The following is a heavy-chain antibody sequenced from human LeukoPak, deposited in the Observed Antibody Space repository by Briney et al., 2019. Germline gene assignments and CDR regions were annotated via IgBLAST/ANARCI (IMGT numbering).Heavy chain of an antibody. J-gene: IGHJ4*02. Sequence: EPSQTLSLTCTVSGGSISSGSYYWSWIRQTAGKGLEWIGRIYTSGSTNYNPSLKSRVTISVDTSKNQFSLKLSSVTAADTAVYYCARDRYYDSSGYYYWGQGTLVTVSS. V-gene: IGHV4-61*02. CDR1: GGSISSGSYY. D-gene: IGHD3-22*01. CDR2: IYTSGST. CDR3: ARDRYYDSSGYYY.